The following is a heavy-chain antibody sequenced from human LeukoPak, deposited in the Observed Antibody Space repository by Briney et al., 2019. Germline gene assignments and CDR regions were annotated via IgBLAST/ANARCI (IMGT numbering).Heavy chain of an antibody. J-gene: IGHJ1*01. CDR3: ARSSGFEYFQH. D-gene: IGHD6-19*01. CDR1: VGTFSSYA. Sequence: SVKVSCKASVGTFSSYAISWVRQAPGQGLEWVGRIIPIFGTANYAQKFQGRVTITTDESTSTAYMELSSLRSEDTAVYYCARSSGFEYFQHWGQGTLVTVSS. CDR2: IIPIFGTA. V-gene: IGHV1-69*05.